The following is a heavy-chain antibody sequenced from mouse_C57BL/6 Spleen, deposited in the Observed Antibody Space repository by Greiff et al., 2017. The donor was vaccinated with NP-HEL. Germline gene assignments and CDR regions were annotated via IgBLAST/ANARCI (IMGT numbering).Heavy chain of an antibody. CDR3: ARGEVGRDGYFDY. D-gene: IGHD4-1*01. V-gene: IGHV1-53*01. CDR2: INPSNGGT. CDR1: GYTFTSYW. Sequence: VQLQQPGTELVKPGASVKLSCKASGYTFTSYWMHWVKQRPGQGLEWIGNINPSNGGTNYNEKFKSKATLTVDKSSSTAYMQLSSLTSEDSAVYYCARGEVGRDGYFDYWGQGTTLTVSS. J-gene: IGHJ2*01.